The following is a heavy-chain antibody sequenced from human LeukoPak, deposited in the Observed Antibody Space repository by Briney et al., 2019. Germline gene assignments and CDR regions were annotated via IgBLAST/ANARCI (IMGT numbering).Heavy chain of an antibody. CDR1: GFTFSSYG. Sequence: GGSLRLSCAASGFTFSSYGMHWVRQAPGKGLEWVAVIWYDGSNKYYADSVKGRLTISRDNSKNTLYLQMNSLRAEDTAVYYCARDGSSSGYYYYYYGMDVWGQGTTVTVSS. CDR3: ARDGSSSGYYYYYYGMDV. V-gene: IGHV3-33*01. J-gene: IGHJ6*02. D-gene: IGHD3-22*01. CDR2: IWYDGSNK.